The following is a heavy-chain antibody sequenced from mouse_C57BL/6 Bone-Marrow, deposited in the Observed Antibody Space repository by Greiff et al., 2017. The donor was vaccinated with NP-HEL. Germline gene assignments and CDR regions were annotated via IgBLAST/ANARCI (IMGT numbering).Heavy chain of an antibody. CDR2: ISSGGDYI. V-gene: IGHV5-9-1*02. Sequence: EVQRVESGEGLVKPGGSLKLSCAASGFTFSSYAMSWVRQTPEKRLEWVAYISSGGDYIYYADSVKGRFTISRDNARNTLYLQMSSLKSEDTAMYYCTRVYDYDEGDYFDYWGQGTTLTVSS. CDR3: TRVYDYDEGDYFDY. CDR1: GFTFSSYA. D-gene: IGHD2-4*01. J-gene: IGHJ2*01.